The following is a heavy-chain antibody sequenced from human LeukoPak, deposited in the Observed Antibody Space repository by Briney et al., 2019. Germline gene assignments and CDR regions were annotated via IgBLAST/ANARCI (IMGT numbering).Heavy chain of an antibody. CDR3: ARDGNYEPPDI. CDR1: GYSISSGYY. D-gene: IGHD1-14*01. CDR2: IYHSGST. V-gene: IGHV4-38-2*02. Sequence: SETLSLTCSVSGYSISSGYYWGWIRQPPGKGLEWIGTIYHSGSTYYNPSLKSRVTISVDTSKNQFSLKLSSVTAADTAVYYCARDGNYEPPDIWGQGTMVTVSS. J-gene: IGHJ3*02.